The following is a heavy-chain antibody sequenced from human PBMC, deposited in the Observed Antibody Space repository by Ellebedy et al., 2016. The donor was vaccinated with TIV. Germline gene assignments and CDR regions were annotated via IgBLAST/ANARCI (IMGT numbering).Heavy chain of an antibody. V-gene: IGHV3-53*01. D-gene: IGHD1-26*01. CDR1: DFSVGGSF. CDR2: IYSGGST. CDR3: ARGKVGGAYSSQT. J-gene: IGHJ4*02. Sequence: GGSLRLXCTSSDFSVGGSFMTWVRQAPGKGLEWVSFIYSGGSTYYADSMRGRFTLSRDTSNNMIFLQMTRVRADDTAVYYCARGKVGGAYSSQTWGQGSLVTVAS.